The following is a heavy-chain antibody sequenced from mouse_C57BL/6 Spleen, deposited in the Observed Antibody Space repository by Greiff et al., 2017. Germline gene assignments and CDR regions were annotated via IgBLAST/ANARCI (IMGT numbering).Heavy chain of an antibody. Sequence: LVESGPELVKPGASVKISCKASGYTFTDYYINWVKQRPGQGLEWIGRIYPGSGNTKYNEKFKGKATLTVDTSASTAYMQLSSLTYEDSAVYFCARYGWEGYFDYWGQGTTLTVSS. J-gene: IGHJ2*01. D-gene: IGHD1-1*02. CDR1: GYTFTDYY. CDR3: ARYGWEGYFDY. V-gene: IGHV1-84*01. CDR2: IYPGSGNT.